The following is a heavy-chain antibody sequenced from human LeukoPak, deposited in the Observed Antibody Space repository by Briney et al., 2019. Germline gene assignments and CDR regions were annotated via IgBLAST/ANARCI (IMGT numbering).Heavy chain of an antibody. J-gene: IGHJ4*02. CDR1: GSSISSDYY. CDR2: IKHRGRS. Sequence: SETLSLTCSVSGSSISSDYYWGWVRQPPGKGLEWIGSIKHRGRSYYNPSLKSRATISVDTSKNQFSLQLSSVTAADTAVYYCARVVGATSIDYWGQGILVTVSS. V-gene: IGHV4-38-2*02. CDR3: ARVVGATSIDY. D-gene: IGHD2-15*01.